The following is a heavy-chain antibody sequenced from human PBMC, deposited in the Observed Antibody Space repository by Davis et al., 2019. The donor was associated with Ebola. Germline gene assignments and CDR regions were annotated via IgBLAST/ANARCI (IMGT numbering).Heavy chain of an antibody. V-gene: IGHV1-69*04. CDR3: ARDSSAFWELLVYGMDV. Sequence: SVKVSCKASGGTFSSYAISWVRQAPGQGLEWMGRIIPILGIANYAQKFQGRVTITADTSTSTAYMELRSLRSDDTAVYYCARDSSAFWELLVYGMDVWGQGTTVTVSS. CDR1: GGTFSSYA. D-gene: IGHD3-10*01. CDR2: IIPILGIA. J-gene: IGHJ6*02.